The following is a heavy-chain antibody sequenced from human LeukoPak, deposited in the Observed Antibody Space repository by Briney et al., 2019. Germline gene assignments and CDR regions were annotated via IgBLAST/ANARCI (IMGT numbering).Heavy chain of an antibody. Sequence: GSVKVSCKASGYTFSSYGISWVRQTPGQGLGRMGWISAYNGNTNYAQKLQGRVTMTTDTSTSTAYMELRSLRSDDTAVYYCARDKEYYYGSGVGYFDYWGQGTLVTVSS. CDR2: ISAYNGNT. J-gene: IGHJ4*02. V-gene: IGHV1-18*04. CDR1: GYTFSSYG. CDR3: ARDKEYYYGSGVGYFDY. D-gene: IGHD3-10*01.